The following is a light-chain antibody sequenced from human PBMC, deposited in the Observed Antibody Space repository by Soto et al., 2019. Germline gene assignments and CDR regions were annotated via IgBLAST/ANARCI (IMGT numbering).Light chain of an antibody. V-gene: IGKV3-15*01. J-gene: IGKJ3*01. CDR2: GAS. CDR3: QQYNNWPPVT. Sequence: EVVMTQSPASLSVSPGERATLSCRASQSVSSNLAWYQQKPGQAPRLLIYGASTRATGIPARFSGSGSGTEFTLTISSLQSEDFAVYYCQQYNNWPPVTFGPGTKVDIK. CDR1: QSVSSN.